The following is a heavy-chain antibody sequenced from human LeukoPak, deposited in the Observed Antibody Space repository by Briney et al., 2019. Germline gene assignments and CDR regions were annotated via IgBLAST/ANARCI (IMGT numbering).Heavy chain of an antibody. CDR3: ATSAAGHFDY. J-gene: IGHJ4*02. CDR2: ISYNGNNK. V-gene: IGHV3-30*03. D-gene: IGHD6-13*01. CDR1: GYTFTHYG. Sequence: GGSLRLSCVISGYTFTHYGFHWVRQAPGKALEWVAYISYNGNNKYEDSVKGRFTISRDNSKNTLHLQMNGLRAEDTAVYYCATSAAGHFDYWGQGTLVTVSS.